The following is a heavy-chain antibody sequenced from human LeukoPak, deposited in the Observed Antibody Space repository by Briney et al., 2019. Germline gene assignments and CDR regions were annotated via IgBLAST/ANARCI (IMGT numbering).Heavy chain of an antibody. CDR2: ISYDGSNK. J-gene: IGHJ6*02. D-gene: IGHD4-17*01. V-gene: IGHV3-30-3*01. CDR1: GFTFSSYA. Sequence: GRSLRLSCAASGFTFSSYAMHWVRQAPGKGLEWVAVISYDGSNKYYADPVKGRFTISRDNSKNTLYLQMNSLRAEDTAVYYCARVRMSAVTENLPWYYYGMDVWGQGTTVTVSS. CDR3: ARVRMSAVTENLPWYYYGMDV.